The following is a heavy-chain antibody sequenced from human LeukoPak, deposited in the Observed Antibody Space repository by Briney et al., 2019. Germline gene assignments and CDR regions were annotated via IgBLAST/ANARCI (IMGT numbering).Heavy chain of an antibody. V-gene: IGHV1-2*02. CDR3: ARAYCGGDCYSDYRVGFDY. J-gene: IGHJ4*02. CDR2: INPNSGGT. D-gene: IGHD2-21*02. CDR1: GYTFTAYF. Sequence: ASVTVSCKASGYTFTAYFMHWVRQAPGQGLEWVGWINPNSGGTSYAQKFQGRVTLTRDTSISTAYMELSRLTSDDAAVYYCARAYCGGDCYSDYRVGFDYWGQGTLVTVSS.